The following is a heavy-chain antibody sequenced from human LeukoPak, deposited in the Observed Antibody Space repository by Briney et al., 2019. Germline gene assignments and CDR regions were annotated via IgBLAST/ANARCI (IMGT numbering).Heavy chain of an antibody. Sequence: PSETLSLTCTVSGGSISSYYWSWIRQPAGKGLEWIGRIYTSGSTNYNPSLKSRVTMSVDMSKNQFSLKLSSVTAADTAVYYCARTVYCSSTSCYHYYYYMDVWGKGTTVTVSS. CDR3: ARTVYCSSTSCYHYYYYMDV. J-gene: IGHJ6*03. CDR1: GGSISSYY. CDR2: IYTSGST. D-gene: IGHD2-2*01. V-gene: IGHV4-4*07.